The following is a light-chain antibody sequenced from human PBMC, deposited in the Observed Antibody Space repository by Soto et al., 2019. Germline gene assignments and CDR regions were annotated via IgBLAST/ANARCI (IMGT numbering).Light chain of an antibody. J-gene: IGKJ2*01. CDR1: QNILYSSNNKHY. CDR3: LQYYNLYT. CDR2: WAS. Sequence: DIVMTQSPDSLAVSLGERATINCKSSQNILYSSNNKHYLAWYQQKPGQPPKLLISWASTRASGVPDRFSGRGSGTDFTLTISSLQAEDVAVYYCLQYYNLYTFGQGTKLEI. V-gene: IGKV4-1*01.